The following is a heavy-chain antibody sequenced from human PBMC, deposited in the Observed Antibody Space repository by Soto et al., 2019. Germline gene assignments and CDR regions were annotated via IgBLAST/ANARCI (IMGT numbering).Heavy chain of an antibody. CDR2: IYTSASI. CDR1: GADINTYS. J-gene: IGHJ6*02. V-gene: IGHV4-4*07. Sequence: SETLSLTCSVSGADINTYSWTWIRQPAGKGLEWIGRIYTSASINYNPSLKGRVTLSVDTSTNQVSLRLASVTAADTAIYYCARDREAGYNFYDGMDVWGQGTTVTVSS. D-gene: IGHD6-19*01. CDR3: ARDREAGYNFYDGMDV.